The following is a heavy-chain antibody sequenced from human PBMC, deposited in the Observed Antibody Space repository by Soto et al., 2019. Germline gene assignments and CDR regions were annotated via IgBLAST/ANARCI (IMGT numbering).Heavy chain of an antibody. CDR2: IYYSGST. Sequence: PSETLSLTCTVSGGSISSGGYYWSWIRQHPGKGLEWIGYIYYSGSTYYNPSLKSRVTISVDTSKNQFSLKLSSVTAADTAVYYCARLWPLYNWNYDGTRYYFDYWGQGTLVTVSS. J-gene: IGHJ4*02. CDR3: ARLWPLYNWNYDGTRYYFDY. V-gene: IGHV4-31*03. CDR1: GGSISSGGYY. D-gene: IGHD1-7*01.